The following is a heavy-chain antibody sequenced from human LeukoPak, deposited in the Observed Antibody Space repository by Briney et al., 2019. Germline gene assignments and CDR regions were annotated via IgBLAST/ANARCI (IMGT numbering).Heavy chain of an antibody. V-gene: IGHV1-18*01. CDR2: ISAYNGNT. J-gene: IGHJ6*03. CDR1: GYTFTSYG. Sequence: GASVKVSCKASGYTFTSYGISWVRQAPGQGLEWMGWISAYNGNTNYAQKLQGRVTMTTDTSTSTAYMELRSLRSDDTAVYYCARAPHMTSPYYYYMDVWGKGTTVTVSS. CDR3: ARAPHMTSPYYYYMDV. D-gene: IGHD2-21*02.